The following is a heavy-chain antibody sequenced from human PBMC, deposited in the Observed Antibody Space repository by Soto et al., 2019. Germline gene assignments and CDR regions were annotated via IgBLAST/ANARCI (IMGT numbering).Heavy chain of an antibody. CDR1: GYNFISYW. V-gene: IGHV5-51*01. Sequence: PGESLKISCKVSGYNFISYWIGWVRQMPGKGLEWMGIIYPGDSDTRYSPSFQGQVTISADKSISTAYLQWISLKASDTAMYYCARPIRVYSFGPDPLATWGQGTMLPVSS. D-gene: IGHD5-12*01. CDR3: ARPIRVYSFGPDPLAT. CDR2: IYPGDSDT. J-gene: IGHJ3*01.